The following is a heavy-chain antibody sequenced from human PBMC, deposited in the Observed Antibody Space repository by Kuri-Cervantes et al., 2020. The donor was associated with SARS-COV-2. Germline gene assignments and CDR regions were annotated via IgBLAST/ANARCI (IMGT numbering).Heavy chain of an antibody. CDR1: GGSISSYY. CDR3: ARETYYYDSSGYYYLYGMDV. J-gene: IGHJ6*02. V-gene: IGHV4-59*01. Sequence: SETLSLTCTVSGGSISSYYWSWIRQPPGKGLEWIGYIYYSGSTNYNSSLKSRVTISVDTSKNQFSLKLSSVTAADTAVYYCARETYYYDSSGYYYLYGMDVWGQGTTVTAP. D-gene: IGHD3-22*01. CDR2: IYYSGST.